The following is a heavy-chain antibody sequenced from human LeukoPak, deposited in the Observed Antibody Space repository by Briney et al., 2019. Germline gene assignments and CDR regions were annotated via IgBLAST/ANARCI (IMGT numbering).Heavy chain of an antibody. D-gene: IGHD1-26*01. V-gene: IGHV3-7*01. Sequence: PGGSLRLSCAASGFTFSETWMNWVRQVPAKGLEWVGNIEPDGSEKYYLASVEGRFTISRDNVKNSLFLQMNSPRVEDTAVYYCARPGVAGGAFDIWGQGTVVTVSS. CDR2: IEPDGSEK. CDR1: GFTFSETW. J-gene: IGHJ3*02. CDR3: ARPGVAGGAFDI.